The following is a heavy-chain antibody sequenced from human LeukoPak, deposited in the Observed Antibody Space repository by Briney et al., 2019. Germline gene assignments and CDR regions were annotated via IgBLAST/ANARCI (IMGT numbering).Heavy chain of an antibody. D-gene: IGHD2-2*01. Sequence: PSETLSLTCTVSGGSISSSSYYWGWIRQPPGKGLEWIGSIYYSGSTYYNPSLKSRVTISVDTSKNQFSLKLSSVTAADTAVYYCARDIVVVPAAKGVDYWGQGTLVTVSS. CDR1: GGSISSSSYY. J-gene: IGHJ4*02. CDR3: ARDIVVVPAAKGVDY. V-gene: IGHV4-39*07. CDR2: IYYSGST.